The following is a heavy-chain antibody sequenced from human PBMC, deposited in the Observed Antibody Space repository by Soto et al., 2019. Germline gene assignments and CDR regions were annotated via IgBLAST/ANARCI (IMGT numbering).Heavy chain of an antibody. CDR1: GFTFSSYA. D-gene: IGHD5-12*01. CDR2: ISGSGGST. CDR3: AKAPPVVATMGGSDY. J-gene: IGHJ4*02. Sequence: GGSLRLSCAASGFTFSSYAMSWVRQAPGQGLEWVSAISGSGGSTYYADSVKGRFNISRDNSKNKLYLQMNSPRAEATAVYYCAKAPPVVATMGGSDYWGKGTLVTVSS. V-gene: IGHV3-23*01.